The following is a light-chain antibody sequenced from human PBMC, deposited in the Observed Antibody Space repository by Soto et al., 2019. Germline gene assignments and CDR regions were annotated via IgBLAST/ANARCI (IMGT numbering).Light chain of an antibody. V-gene: IGKV2-30*01. CDR3: MQGTHWPPT. CDR1: QSLVYSDGNTY. CDR2: KVS. Sequence: VLTQSPLSLPVTLGQPASISCRSSQSLVYSDGNTYLNWFQQRPGKSPRRVIYKVSNRDSGVPDRFSGSGSGTDFTLKISRVEAEDVGVYYCMQGTHWPPTFGQGTKVEIK. J-gene: IGKJ1*01.